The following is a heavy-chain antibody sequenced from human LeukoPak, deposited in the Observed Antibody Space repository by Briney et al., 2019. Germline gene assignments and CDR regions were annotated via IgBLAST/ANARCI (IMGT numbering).Heavy chain of an antibody. J-gene: IGHJ4*02. CDR3: SRHQTRNIVLLWFGGLDY. CDR2: INHSGST. V-gene: IGHV4-34*01. Sequence: PSETLSLTCAVYGESFSGYYWCWIRQPPAQGLEWIGEINHSGSTNYNPSLKRRVTISVDTYKTKFSLKLSSVTAADAAVYYCSRHQTRNIVLLWFGGLDYWGQGTLVTVSS. CDR1: GESFSGYY. D-gene: IGHD3-10*01.